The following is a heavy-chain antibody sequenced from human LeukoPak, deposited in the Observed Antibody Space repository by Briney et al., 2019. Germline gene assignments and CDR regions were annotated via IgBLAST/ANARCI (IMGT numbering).Heavy chain of an antibody. CDR3: VRWLWDY. Sequence: PGGSLRLSCAASGFTFSSYAMSWVRQAPGKGLEWVSVIYSDGNTYYADSVKGRFIISRDNSKNTVYLQMNSLRAEDTAVYYCVRWLWDYWGQGTLVTVSS. D-gene: IGHD5-18*01. V-gene: IGHV3-53*01. CDR1: GFTFSSYA. J-gene: IGHJ4*02. CDR2: IYSDGNT.